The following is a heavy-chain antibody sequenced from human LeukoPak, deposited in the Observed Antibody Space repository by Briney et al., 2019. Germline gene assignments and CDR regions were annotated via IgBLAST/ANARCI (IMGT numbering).Heavy chain of an antibody. V-gene: IGHV4-30-4*08. J-gene: IGHJ3*02. Sequence: PSETLSLTCTVSGGSISSGDYYWSWIRQPPGKGLEWIGYIYYSGSTYHNPSLKSRVTISVDTSKNQFSLKLSSVTAADTAVYYCAREMEYYDFRTDAFDIWGQGTMVTVSS. CDR1: GGSISSGDYY. CDR2: IYYSGST. D-gene: IGHD3-3*01. CDR3: AREMEYYDFRTDAFDI.